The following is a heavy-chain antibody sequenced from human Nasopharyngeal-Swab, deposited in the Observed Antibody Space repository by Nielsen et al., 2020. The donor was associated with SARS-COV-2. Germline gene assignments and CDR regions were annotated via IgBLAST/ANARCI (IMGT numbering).Heavy chain of an antibody. CDR3: AKARRTDTYGYECFDS. J-gene: IGHJ4*02. Sequence: GGSLRLSCAPSGFTFENYAMHWVRQPPGKGLEWVSGITWNSGNKGYAESVQGRFTISRDNAKNSLYLQMNSLRAEDTALYYCAKARRTDTYGYECFDSWGQGTLVTVSS. V-gene: IGHV3-9*01. D-gene: IGHD5-18*01. CDR2: ITWNSGNK. CDR1: GFTFENYA.